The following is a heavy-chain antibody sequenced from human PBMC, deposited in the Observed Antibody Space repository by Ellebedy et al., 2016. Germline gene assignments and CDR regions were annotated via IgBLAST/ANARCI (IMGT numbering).Heavy chain of an antibody. CDR1: GFTVSSNY. J-gene: IGHJ4*02. Sequence: GGSLRLSXAASGFTVSSNYMSWVRQAPGKGLEWVSVIYSGGSTYYADSVKGRFTISRDNSKNTLYLQMNSLRAEDTAVYYCASRSFRYSYDLYWGQGTLVTVSS. CDR2: IYSGGST. V-gene: IGHV3-53*05. D-gene: IGHD5-18*01. CDR3: ASRSFRYSYDLY.